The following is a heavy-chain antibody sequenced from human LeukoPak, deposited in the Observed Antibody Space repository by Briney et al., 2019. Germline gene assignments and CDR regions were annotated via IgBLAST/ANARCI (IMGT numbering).Heavy chain of an antibody. D-gene: IGHD6-19*01. CDR2: IYSGGST. V-gene: IGHV3-53*01. J-gene: IGHJ4*02. Sequence: GGSLRLSCVASGFTFSSYGMHWVRQAPGKGLEWVSVIYSGGSTYYADSVKGRFTISRDNSKNTLYLQMNSLRADDTAVYYCARDLAVAGTVDYWGQGTLVTVSS. CDR3: ARDLAVAGTVDY. CDR1: GFTFSSYG.